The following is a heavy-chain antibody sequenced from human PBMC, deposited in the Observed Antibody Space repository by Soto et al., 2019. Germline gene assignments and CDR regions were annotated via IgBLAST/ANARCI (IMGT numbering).Heavy chain of an antibody. CDR1: GYSFTTYG. CDR3: ARDGYCSGGTCYDPTLDY. Sequence: SVKDSCEASGYSFTTYGISWGRQAPVQGLEWMGWISAYNGDTNYAQNFQGRVTMTTDTSMSIVYMELRSLRSDDTAVYYCARDGYCSGGTCYDPTLDYWGQGTLVTVSS. CDR2: ISAYNGDT. V-gene: IGHV1-18*01. J-gene: IGHJ4*02. D-gene: IGHD2-15*01.